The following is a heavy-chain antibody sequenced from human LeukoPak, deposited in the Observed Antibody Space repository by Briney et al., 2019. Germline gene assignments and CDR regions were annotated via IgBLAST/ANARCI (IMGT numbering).Heavy chain of an antibody. J-gene: IGHJ6*02. CDR2: IIPILGIA. CDR3: ARPTPLYYYDSSGYEYHYYGMDV. V-gene: IGHV1-69*04. D-gene: IGHD3-22*01. Sequence: GASVKVSCKASGGTFSSYAISWVRQDPGQGLEWMGRIIPILGIANYAQKFQGRVTITADKSTSTAYMELSSLRSEDTAVYYCARPTPLYYYDSSGYEYHYYGMDVWGQGTTVTVSS. CDR1: GGTFSSYA.